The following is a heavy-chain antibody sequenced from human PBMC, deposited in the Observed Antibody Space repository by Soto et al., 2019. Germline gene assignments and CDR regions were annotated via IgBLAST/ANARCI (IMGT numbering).Heavy chain of an antibody. CDR2: IYHSGST. Sequence: SETLSLTCTVSGGSISSGDYYWSWIRQPPGKGLEWIGYIYHSGSTYYNPSLKSRVTISVDTSKNQFSLKLSSVTAADTAVYYFARERPHRARLALCGQGSLVPVSS. D-gene: IGHD6-25*01. J-gene: IGHJ1*01. V-gene: IGHV4-30-4*01. CDR1: GGSISSGDYY. CDR3: ARERPHRARLAL.